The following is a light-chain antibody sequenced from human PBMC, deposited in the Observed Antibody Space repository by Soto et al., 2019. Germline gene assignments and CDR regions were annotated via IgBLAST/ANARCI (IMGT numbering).Light chain of an antibody. J-gene: IGKJ4*01. CDR3: QKYNRAPLT. Sequence: DIQMTQSPSSLSASVGERVTITCRASQDINNFLAWYQQESGKVPRLLIYAASTLHTGVPSRFSGSGSGTEFTLTISSLQPEDVASYYCQKYNRAPLTFGGGTKVEIK. CDR1: QDINNF. V-gene: IGKV1-27*01. CDR2: AAS.